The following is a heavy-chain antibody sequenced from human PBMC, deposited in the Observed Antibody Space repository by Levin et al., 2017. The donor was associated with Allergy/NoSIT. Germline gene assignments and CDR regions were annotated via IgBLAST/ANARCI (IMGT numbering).Heavy chain of an antibody. CDR1: GGSISSGGYY. J-gene: IGHJ2*01. D-gene: IGHD3-10*01. CDR2: IYYSGST. Sequence: SETLSLTCTVSGGSISSGGYYWSWIRQHPGKGLEWIGYIYYSGSTYYNPSLKSRVTISVDTSKNQFSLKLSSVTAADTAVYYCARGLSAGLLWFREPAGGPYWYFDLWGRGTLVTVSS. V-gene: IGHV4-31*03. CDR3: ARGLSAGLLWFREPAGGPYWYFDL.